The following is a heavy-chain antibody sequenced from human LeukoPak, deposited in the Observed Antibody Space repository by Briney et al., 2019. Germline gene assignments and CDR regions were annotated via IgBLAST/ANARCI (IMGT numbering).Heavy chain of an antibody. V-gene: IGHV4-4*07. Sequence: SETLSLTCTVSGGSISSYYWSWIRQPAGKGLEWIGRIYSSGSTNYNPSLKSRVTMSLDTSKSQFSLQLRSMTAADTAVYYCAREIITVGKEYFQHWGQGTLVTVSS. CDR1: GGSISSYY. CDR2: IYSSGST. J-gene: IGHJ1*01. CDR3: AREIITVGKEYFQH. D-gene: IGHD6-19*01.